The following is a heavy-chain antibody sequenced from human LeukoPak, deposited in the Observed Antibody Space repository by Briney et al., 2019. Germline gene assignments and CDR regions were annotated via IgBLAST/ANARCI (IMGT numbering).Heavy chain of an antibody. CDR1: GGSISSYS. CDR3: ARDTVYLGFDY. J-gene: IGHJ4*02. D-gene: IGHD3-16*01. Sequence: SETLSLTCTVSGGSISSYSWSWIRQPPGKGLEWIGYIYYSGSTNYNPSLKSRVTISVDTSKNQFSLKLSSVTAADTAVYYCARDTVYLGFDYWGQGALVTVSS. V-gene: IGHV4-59*01. CDR2: IYYSGST.